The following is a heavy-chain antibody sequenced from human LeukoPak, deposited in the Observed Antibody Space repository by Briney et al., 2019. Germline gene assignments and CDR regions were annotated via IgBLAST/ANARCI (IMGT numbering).Heavy chain of an antibody. CDR2: INPNSGGT. CDR3: ARDGAAAGFDY. CDR1: GYTFTDYY. D-gene: IGHD6-13*01. V-gene: IGHV1-2*02. Sequence: ASVKVSCKASGYTFTDYYLHWVRQAPGQGLEWMGWINPNSGGTNYAQTFQGRVTMTRDTSISTAYMELSRLRSDDTAVYYCARDGAAAGFDYWGQGTLVTVSS. J-gene: IGHJ4*02.